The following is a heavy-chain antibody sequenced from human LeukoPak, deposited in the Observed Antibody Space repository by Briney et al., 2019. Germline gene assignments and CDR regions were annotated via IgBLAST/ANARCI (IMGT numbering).Heavy chain of an antibody. V-gene: IGHV3-23*01. CDR1: GFGFNDAA. CDR3: VKDIQVTY. Sequence: KAGGSLRLSCAASGFGFNDAAMTWVRQAPGKGLEWVSLISSRGANTYYADSVKGRFTISRDNSKNTLFLQMNSLRAEDTAMYYCVKDIQVTYWGQGTLVTVSS. D-gene: IGHD4-23*01. CDR2: ISSRGANT. J-gene: IGHJ4*02.